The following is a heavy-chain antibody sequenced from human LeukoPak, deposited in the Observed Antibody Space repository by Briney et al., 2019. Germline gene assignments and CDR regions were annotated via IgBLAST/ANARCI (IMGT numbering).Heavy chain of an antibody. CDR2: VSYDGSNK. CDR3: ARVRNQANHFDY. J-gene: IGHJ4*02. CDR1: GFTFSSYA. V-gene: IGHV3-30-3*01. Sequence: GGSLRLSCAASGFTFSSYAMHWVRQAPGKGLEWVAVVSYDGSNKYYADSVKGRFTISRDNSKNTLYLQMNSLRAEDTAVYYCARVRNQANHFDYWGQGTLVTVSS. D-gene: IGHD1-14*01.